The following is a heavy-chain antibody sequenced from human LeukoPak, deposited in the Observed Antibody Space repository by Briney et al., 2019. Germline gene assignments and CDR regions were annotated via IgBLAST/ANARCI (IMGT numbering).Heavy chain of an antibody. CDR1: GFTFSSYD. V-gene: IGHV3-33*08. CDR2: IWYDGSNK. J-gene: IGHJ6*02. CDR3: ARSPPSYYGMDV. Sequence: GGSLRLSCAASGFTFSSYDMHWVRQAPGKGLEWVAVIWYDGSNKYYADSVKGRFTISRDNSKNTLYLQMNSLRAEDTAVYYCARSPPSYYGMDVWGQGTTVTVSS.